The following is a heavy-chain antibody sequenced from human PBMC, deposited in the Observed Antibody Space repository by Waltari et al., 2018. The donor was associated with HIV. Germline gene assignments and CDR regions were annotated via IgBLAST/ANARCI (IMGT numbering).Heavy chain of an antibody. D-gene: IGHD4-17*01. V-gene: IGHV3-23*01. Sequence: GLEWVSAISGSGGSAYYADSVKGRFTISRDNSKNTLYLQMNSLRAEDTAVYYCAKWGVLTTVTSGHWYFDLWGRGTLVTVSS. CDR2: ISGSGGSA. J-gene: IGHJ2*01. CDR3: AKWGVLTTVTSGHWYFDL.